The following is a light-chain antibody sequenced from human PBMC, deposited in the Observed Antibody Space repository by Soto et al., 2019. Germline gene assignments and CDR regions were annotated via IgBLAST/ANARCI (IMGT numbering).Light chain of an antibody. Sequence: QSVLAQPASVSGSPGQSITISCTGTSSDVGRYNYVSWFQQHPGKAPKLMIFDVSNWPSGVSDRFSDSKSGNTASLTISGLQAEDEADYYCSSCPSSSTFVFVIRPTVTVL. CDR1: SSDVGRYNY. CDR2: DVS. J-gene: IGLJ1*01. V-gene: IGLV2-14*01. CDR3: SSCPSSSTFV.